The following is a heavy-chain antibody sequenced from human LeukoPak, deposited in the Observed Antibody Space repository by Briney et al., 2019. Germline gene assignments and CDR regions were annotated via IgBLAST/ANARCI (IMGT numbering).Heavy chain of an antibody. CDR3: ARDPRGYGGYQPDY. CDR1: GFTFSDYY. J-gene: IGHJ4*02. D-gene: IGHD4-17*01. Sequence: GGSLRLSCAASGFTFSDYYMSWFRQAPGKGLEWVSYISSSSITIYYADSVKGRFTISRDNAKNSLFLQMNSLRAEDTAVYYCARDPRGYGGYQPDYWGQGTLVTVSS. CDR2: ISSSSITI. V-gene: IGHV3-11*01.